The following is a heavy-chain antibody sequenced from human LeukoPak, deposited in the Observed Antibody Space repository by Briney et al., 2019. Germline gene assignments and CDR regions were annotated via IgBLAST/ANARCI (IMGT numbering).Heavy chain of an antibody. J-gene: IGHJ4*02. Sequence: QPGRSLRLSCTTSGFTFGDYAMSWVRQAPGKGLEWVSFIRRKAHGGTTEYAASVKGRFSSSRDDSKSIAYLQMNSLKTEDTGVYYCTTDPPIQLWVHYFDYWGQGTLVTVSS. CDR1: GFTFGDYA. CDR2: IRRKAHGGTT. CDR3: TTDPPIQLWVHYFDY. D-gene: IGHD5-18*01. V-gene: IGHV3-49*04.